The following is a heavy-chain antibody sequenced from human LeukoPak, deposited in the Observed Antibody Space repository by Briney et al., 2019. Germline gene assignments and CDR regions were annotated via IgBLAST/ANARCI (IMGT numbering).Heavy chain of an antibody. V-gene: IGHV1-2*02. D-gene: IGHD4-23*01. Sequence: ASVKVSCKASGYTFTGYYMHWVRQAPGQGLEWMGWINPNSGGTNYAQKFQGRVTMTRDTSISTAYMELSRLRSDDTAVYYCARDRGTTVVEDVWGQGTTVAVSS. CDR3: ARDRGTTVVEDV. J-gene: IGHJ6*02. CDR2: INPNSGGT. CDR1: GYTFTGYY.